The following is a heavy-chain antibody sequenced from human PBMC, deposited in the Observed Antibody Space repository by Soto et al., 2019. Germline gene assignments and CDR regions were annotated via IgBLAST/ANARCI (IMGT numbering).Heavy chain of an antibody. J-gene: IGHJ4*02. CDR1: GDSVSSNSAA. CDR2: TYYRSKWYS. V-gene: IGHV6-1*01. CDR3: ARQGSSWFDY. D-gene: IGHD6-13*01. Sequence: QAQLQQSGPGLVKPSQTLSLTCAISGDSVSSNSAAWTWIRQSPSRGLEWLGRTYYRSKWYSDYAVSVRSQITNTADTTRTHFSPQVNAVTPEDTAVYYCARQGSSWFDYWGQGAQVTVSS.